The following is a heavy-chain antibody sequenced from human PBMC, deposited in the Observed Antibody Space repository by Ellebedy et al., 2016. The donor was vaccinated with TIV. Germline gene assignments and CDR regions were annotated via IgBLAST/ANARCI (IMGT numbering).Heavy chain of an antibody. CDR2: VSERDGRT. Sequence: GESLKISCAASGFTFSDYVMAWVRQVPGKGLEWVSAVSERDGRTFYADSVKGRFTISRDNAKNSLYLQMNSLRAEDTAVYYCARVTGGLGGAFDIWGQGTMVTVSS. V-gene: IGHV3-23*01. D-gene: IGHD2-8*02. J-gene: IGHJ3*02. CDR1: GFTFSDYV. CDR3: ARVTGGLGGAFDI.